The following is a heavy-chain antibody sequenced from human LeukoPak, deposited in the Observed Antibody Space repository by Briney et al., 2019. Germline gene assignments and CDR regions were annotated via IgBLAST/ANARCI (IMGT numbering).Heavy chain of an antibody. CDR3: ARQPAGDYVSDY. D-gene: IGHD4-17*01. V-gene: IGHV4-34*01. CDR2: MYYSGNT. Sequence: PSETLSLTCAVYGESFSGHYWSWIRQPPGKGLEWIGTMYYSGNTYYNPSLKSRVTISVDTSKNQISLKLSSVTAADTAVYYCARQPAGDYVSDYWGQGTLVTVSS. CDR1: GESFSGHY. J-gene: IGHJ4*02.